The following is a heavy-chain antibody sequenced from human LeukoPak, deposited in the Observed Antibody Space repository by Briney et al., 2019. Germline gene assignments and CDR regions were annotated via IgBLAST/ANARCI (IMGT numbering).Heavy chain of an antibody. D-gene: IGHD1-26*01. CDR1: GYTFTGYY. V-gene: IGHV1-2*02. Sequence: ASVKVSCKASGYTFTGYYMHWVRQAPGQGLDWMGWINPNSGGTNYAQKFQGRVTMTRDTSISTAYMELSRLRSDDTAVYYCARGPPQYSGSYTGVDYWGQGTLATVSS. CDR2: INPNSGGT. CDR3: ARGPPQYSGSYTGVDY. J-gene: IGHJ4*02.